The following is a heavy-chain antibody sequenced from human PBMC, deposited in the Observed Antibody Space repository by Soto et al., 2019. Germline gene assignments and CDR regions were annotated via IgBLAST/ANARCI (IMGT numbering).Heavy chain of an antibody. Sequence: QVQLVQSGPGVQKPGSSVTVSCKASGGTLTTYSFSWVRQAPGQGLEWMGGIIPIFGTTDYAQKFQGRFTITADKSTSTVYMQLSSLTSEDTAVYYCAPDPYSESISGGYFDYWGQGTLVSVSS. V-gene: IGHV1-69*06. CDR1: GGTLTTYS. J-gene: IGHJ4*02. D-gene: IGHD3-10*01. CDR3: APDPYSESISGGYFDY. CDR2: IIPIFGTT.